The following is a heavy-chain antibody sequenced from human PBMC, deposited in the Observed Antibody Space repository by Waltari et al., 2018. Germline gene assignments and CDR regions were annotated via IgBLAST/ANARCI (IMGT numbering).Heavy chain of an antibody. D-gene: IGHD3-22*01. CDR2: IWYDGSNN. V-gene: IGHV3-33*06. CDR3: AKDLYGSSGYTFDY. Sequence: QVQLVESGGGVVQPGRSLRLSCAASGFTFSSYGMHWVRQAPGKGLGWVAVIWYDGSNNYYADSVEGRFTISRDNSKNTLYLQMNSLRAEDTAMYYCAKDLYGSSGYTFDYWGQGTLVTVSS. J-gene: IGHJ4*02. CDR1: GFTFSSYG.